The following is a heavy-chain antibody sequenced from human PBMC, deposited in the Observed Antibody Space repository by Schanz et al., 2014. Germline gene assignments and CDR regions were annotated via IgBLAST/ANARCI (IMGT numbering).Heavy chain of an antibody. CDR3: AKGRFGELSAFDI. Sequence: VQLVESGGGLVQPGGSLRLSCTASGFTFSSYSMNWVRQAPGKGLEWVALVSSDGNNDYYTDSVKGRFTISRDNSKNTVHLQMNSLRAEDTAVYYCAKGRFGELSAFDIWGQGTMVTVSS. CDR2: VSSDGNND. V-gene: IGHV3-30*18. J-gene: IGHJ3*02. CDR1: GFTFSSYS. D-gene: IGHD3-10*01.